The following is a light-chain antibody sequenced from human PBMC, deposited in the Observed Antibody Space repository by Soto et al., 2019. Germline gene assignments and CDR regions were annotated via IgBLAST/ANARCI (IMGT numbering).Light chain of an antibody. Sequence: EIVMTQSPSSVLVSXGERATLSXXXSQSVSSSYLAWYQQKPGQAPRLLIYGASSRATGTPARFSGSGSGTEFTLTISSLQSEDFAVYYCQQYIRWPLTFGGGTKVDIK. CDR3: QQYIRWPLT. V-gene: IGKV3-15*01. J-gene: IGKJ4*01. CDR2: GAS. CDR1: QSVSSSY.